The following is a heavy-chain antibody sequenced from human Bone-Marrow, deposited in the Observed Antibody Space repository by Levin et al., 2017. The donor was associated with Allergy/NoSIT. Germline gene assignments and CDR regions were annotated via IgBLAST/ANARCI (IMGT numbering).Heavy chain of an antibody. CDR2: VYHTGSV. D-gene: IGHD3-3*01. CDR3: ARQNYDMWSGCMDV. Sequence: GSLRLSCTVSGDSISSDNWWAWVRQSPGKGLEWIGKVYHTGSVDYNPPLKTRVTISVDESKNQFTLKLTSLTAADTAVYYCARQNYDMWSGCMDVWGQGTTVTVS. V-gene: IGHV4-4*02. J-gene: IGHJ6*02. CDR1: GDSISSDNW.